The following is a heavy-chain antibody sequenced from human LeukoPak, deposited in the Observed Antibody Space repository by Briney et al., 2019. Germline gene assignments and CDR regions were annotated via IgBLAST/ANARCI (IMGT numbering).Heavy chain of an antibody. CDR3: ARDTGARIAARPGPFDY. V-gene: IGHV3-30*04. CDR1: GFTFSSYA. CDR2: IPYDGSNK. J-gene: IGHJ4*02. Sequence: GRSLRLSCAASGFTFSSYAMHWVRQAPGKGLEWVAVIPYDGSNKYYADSVKGRFTISRDNSKNTLYLQMNSLRAEDTAVYYCARDTGARIAARPGPFDYWGQGTRVTVSS. D-gene: IGHD6-6*01.